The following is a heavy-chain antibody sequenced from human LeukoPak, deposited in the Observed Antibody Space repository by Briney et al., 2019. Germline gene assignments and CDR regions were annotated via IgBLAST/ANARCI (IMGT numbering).Heavy chain of an antibody. J-gene: IGHJ4*02. CDR2: IIPIFGTA. V-gene: IGHV1-69*05. Sequence: ASVKVSCKASGYTFTGYYMHWVRQAPGQGLEWMGGIIPIFGTANYAQKFQGRVTITTDESTSTAYMELSSLRSEDTAVYYCARYSSGWYGVDYWGQGTLVTVSS. CDR3: ARYSSGWYGVDY. D-gene: IGHD6-19*01. CDR1: GYTFTGYY.